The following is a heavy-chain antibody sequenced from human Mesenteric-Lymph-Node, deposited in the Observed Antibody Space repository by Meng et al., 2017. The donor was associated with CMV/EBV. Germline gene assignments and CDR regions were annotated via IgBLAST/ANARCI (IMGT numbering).Heavy chain of an antibody. D-gene: IGHD2-8*01. CDR3: ARLPRPGARNTNHAIDY. V-gene: IGHV1-46*01. CDR2: INPSGGST. Sequence: ASVKVSCKASGYTFTSYDINWVRQAPGQGLEWMGIINPSGGSTSYAQKFQGRVTMTSDTSTSTFYMEMSSLRSEDTAVYYCARLPRPGARNTNHAIDYWGQGTLVTVSS. CDR1: GYTFTSYD. J-gene: IGHJ4*02.